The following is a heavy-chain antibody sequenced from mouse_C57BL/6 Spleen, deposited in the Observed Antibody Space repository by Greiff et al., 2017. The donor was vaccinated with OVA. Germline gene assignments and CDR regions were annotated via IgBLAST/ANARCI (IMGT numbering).Heavy chain of an antibody. CDR3: ARTITTREFAY. Sequence: EVKVVESGGGLVKPGGSLKLSCAASGFTFSSYTMSWVRQTPEKRLEWVATISGGGGNTYYPDSVKGRFTISRDNAKNTLYLQMSSLRSEDTALYYCARTITTREFAYWGQGTLVTVSA. CDR1: GFTFSSYT. V-gene: IGHV5-9*01. CDR2: ISGGGGNT. D-gene: IGHD2-4*01. J-gene: IGHJ3*01.